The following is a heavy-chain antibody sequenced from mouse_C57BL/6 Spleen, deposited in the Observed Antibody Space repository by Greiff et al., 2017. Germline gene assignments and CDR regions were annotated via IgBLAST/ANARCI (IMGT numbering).Heavy chain of an antibody. J-gene: IGHJ3*01. Sequence: VQLQQSGAELVRPGASVKLSCTASGFNIKDDYMHWVKQRPEQGLEWIGWIDPENGDTEYASKFQGKATITADTSSNTAYLPLSSLTSEDTAVYYCTPDSSPGFAYWGQGTLVTVSA. CDR2: IDPENGDT. CDR3: TPDSSPGFAY. V-gene: IGHV14-4*01. CDR1: GFNIKDDY.